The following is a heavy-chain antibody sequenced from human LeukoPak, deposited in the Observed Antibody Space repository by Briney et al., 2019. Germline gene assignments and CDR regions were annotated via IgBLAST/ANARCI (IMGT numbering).Heavy chain of an antibody. V-gene: IGHV3-53*01. D-gene: IGHD1-26*01. CDR3: ARGSWDVDY. CDR2: IYSGGST. Sequence: PGGSLRLSCAASGFTASSNYMSWVRQAPGKGLEWVSVIYSGGSTYYADSVKGRFTISRDNSKNTLYLQMNSLRAEDTAVYYCARGSWDVDYWGQGTLVTVSS. CDR1: GFTASSNY. J-gene: IGHJ4*02.